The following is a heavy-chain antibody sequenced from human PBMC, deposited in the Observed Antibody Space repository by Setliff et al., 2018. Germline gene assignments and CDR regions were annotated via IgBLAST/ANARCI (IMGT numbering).Heavy chain of an antibody. CDR3: ARGRNIAARLLDS. J-gene: IGHJ4*02. D-gene: IGHD6-6*01. Sequence: SETLSLTCTVSGVSISSNSYYWGWIRQPPGKGLEWIGSMYYGGTTKYNPSLKSRLTISVDTSKDQFSLKLISMTAADTAVYYCARGRNIAARLLDSWGQGTLVTVSS. CDR2: MYYGGTT. CDR1: GVSISSNSYY. V-gene: IGHV4-39*07.